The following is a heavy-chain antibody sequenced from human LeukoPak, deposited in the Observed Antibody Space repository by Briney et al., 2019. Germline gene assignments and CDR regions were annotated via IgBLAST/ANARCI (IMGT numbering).Heavy chain of an antibody. Sequence: SETLSLTCTVSGGSISSSSYYWGWIRQPPGKGLEWIGSIYYSGSTYYNPSLKSRVTISVDTSKNQFSLKQSSVSAAYTAVYYCVRLGSGRAFKNYYMDVWGKGTTVTISS. D-gene: IGHD1-26*01. CDR3: VRLGSGRAFKNYYMDV. V-gene: IGHV4-39*01. CDR1: GGSISSSSYY. CDR2: IYYSGST. J-gene: IGHJ6*03.